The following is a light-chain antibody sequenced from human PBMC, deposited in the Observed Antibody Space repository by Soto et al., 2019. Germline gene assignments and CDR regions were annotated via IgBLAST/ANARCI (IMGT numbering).Light chain of an antibody. J-gene: IGKJ2*03. Sequence: EIVLTQSPGTLSLSPGDRVTLSCRASQSVSSNYLAWYQQKPGQPPRLLIYATSSRDTGIPDRFSGSGSGTDCALTISRLEPEDFAMYYCQQYGDYNSPRYSFGQGTRLEI. CDR2: ATS. CDR1: QSVSSNY. CDR3: QQYGDYNSPRYS. V-gene: IGKV3-20*01.